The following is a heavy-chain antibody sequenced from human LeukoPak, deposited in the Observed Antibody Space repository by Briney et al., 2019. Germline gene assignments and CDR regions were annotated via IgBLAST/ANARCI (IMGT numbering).Heavy chain of an antibody. Sequence: PSETLSLTCSVSGGSITDYYWSWIRQPPGKGLEWIGYIYYSGSTNYNPSLKSRVTISVDTSKNQFSLKLSSVTAADTAVYYCARGGGGIAVAGIDYWGQGTLVTVSS. V-gene: IGHV4-59*08. CDR3: ARGGGGIAVAGIDY. J-gene: IGHJ4*02. D-gene: IGHD6-19*01. CDR1: GGSITDYY. CDR2: IYYSGST.